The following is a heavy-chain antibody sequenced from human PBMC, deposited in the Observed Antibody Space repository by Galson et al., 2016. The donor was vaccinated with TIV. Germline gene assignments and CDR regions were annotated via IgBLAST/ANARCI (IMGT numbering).Heavy chain of an antibody. CDR3: ARTTLGGTWDAHFDF. Sequence: SLRLSCAASGFTFTAYTMNWVRQAPGKGLEWVASISSSNSFIYYEDSVKGRFTVSRDNAKKSVGLQMVSLRAEDTAVYYCARTTLGGTWDAHFDFWGLGIQVTVSS. J-gene: IGHJ4*02. CDR2: ISSSNSFI. CDR1: GFTFTAYT. D-gene: IGHD1-14*01. V-gene: IGHV3-21*01.